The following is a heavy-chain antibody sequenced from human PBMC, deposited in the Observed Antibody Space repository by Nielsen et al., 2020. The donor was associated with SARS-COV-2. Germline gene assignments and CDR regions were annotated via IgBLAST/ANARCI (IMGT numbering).Heavy chain of an antibody. CDR1: GYTFTTYG. J-gene: IGHJ4*02. Sequence: ASVKVSCKASGYTFTTYGFSWVRQAPGQGLEWMGWINTNTGNPTYAQGFTGRFVFSLDTSVSTAYLQISSLKAEDTAVYYCARDTLRAAGPFDYWGQGTLVTVSS. V-gene: IGHV7-4-1*02. D-gene: IGHD6-13*01. CDR2: INTNTGNP. CDR3: ARDTLRAAGPFDY.